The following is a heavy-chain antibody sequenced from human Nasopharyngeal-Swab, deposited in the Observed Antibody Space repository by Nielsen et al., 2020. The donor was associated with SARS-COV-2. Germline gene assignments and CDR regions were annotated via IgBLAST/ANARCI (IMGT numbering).Heavy chain of an antibody. Sequence: GGSLRLSCAASGFTVGYNYMTWVRKAPGKGLSWVSVIYRAGNTYYADSVKGRFTISRDNFENTVYLQMNSLRADDTAIYYCARRRFHDSGGYSGFDYLGQGTLVTVSS. CDR3: ARRRFHDSGGYSGFDY. CDR2: IYRAGNT. V-gene: IGHV3-53*01. J-gene: IGHJ4*02. D-gene: IGHD3-22*01. CDR1: GFTVGYNY.